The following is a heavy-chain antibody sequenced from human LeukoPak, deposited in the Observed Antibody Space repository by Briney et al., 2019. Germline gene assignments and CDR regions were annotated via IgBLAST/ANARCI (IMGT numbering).Heavy chain of an antibody. V-gene: IGHV4-31*03. Sequence: KSSETLSLTCTVSGGSISSGGYYWSWIRQHPGKGLEWIGYIYYSGSTYYNPSLKSRVTISVDSSKNQFSLKLRSVTAADTAVYYCARSPAAYYYDSSGLDYWGQGTLVTVSS. D-gene: IGHD3-22*01. CDR2: IYYSGST. CDR1: GGSISSGGYY. J-gene: IGHJ4*02. CDR3: ARSPAAYYYDSSGLDY.